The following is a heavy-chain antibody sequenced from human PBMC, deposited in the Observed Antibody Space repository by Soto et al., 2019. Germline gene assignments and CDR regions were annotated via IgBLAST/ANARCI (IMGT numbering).Heavy chain of an antibody. V-gene: IGHV3-7*01. CDR2: IKDDGSEK. J-gene: IGHJ4*02. D-gene: IGHD1-26*01. CDR1: GFTFSAYW. CDR3: ARDHVGTTVDY. Sequence: GGSLRLSCAASGFTFSAYWMYWVRQPPGKGLEWVANIKDDGSEKYYVDSVRGRFTVSRDNAKNSLYLQMNSLRAEDTALYYCARDHVGTTVDYWGQGTLVTVSS.